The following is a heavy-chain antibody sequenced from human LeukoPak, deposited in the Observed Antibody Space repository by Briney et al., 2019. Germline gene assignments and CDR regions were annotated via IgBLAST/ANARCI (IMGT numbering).Heavy chain of an antibody. CDR1: GGSISSYY. D-gene: IGHD3-10*01. Sequence: SETLSLTCTVSGGSISSYYWGWLRQPPGQGLEWIGSIYYSGTTYSHPSLKSRVSIFVHTSTKQFSLKMRPVTAADTAVYYCARRATTSRFTIIRGSPVRLYYYYMDVWGKGTTVTISS. CDR2: IYYSGTT. J-gene: IGHJ6*03. CDR3: ARRATTSRFTIIRGSPVRLYYYYMDV. V-gene: IGHV4-39*01.